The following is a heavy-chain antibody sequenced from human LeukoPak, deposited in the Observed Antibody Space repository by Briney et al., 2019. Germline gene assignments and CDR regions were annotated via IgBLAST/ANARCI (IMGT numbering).Heavy chain of an antibody. CDR2: ISAYNGNT. CDR1: GYTFTSYG. D-gene: IGHD3-10*01. Sequence: ASVKVSCKASGYTFTSYGISWVRQAPGQGLEWMGWISAYNGNTNYAQKPQGRVTMTTDTSTSTAYMELRSLRSDDTAVYYCARNYGSGSYHNWFDPWGQGTLVTVSS. J-gene: IGHJ5*02. V-gene: IGHV1-18*01. CDR3: ARNYGSGSYHNWFDP.